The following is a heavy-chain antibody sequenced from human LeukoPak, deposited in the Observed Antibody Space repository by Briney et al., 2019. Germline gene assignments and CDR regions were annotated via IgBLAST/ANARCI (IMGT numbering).Heavy chain of an antibody. CDR2: IYSGGST. Sequence: GGSLRLSCAASEFTVSSNYMSWVRQAPGKGLEWVSVIYSGGSTYYADSVKGRFTISRDNSKNTLYLQMNSLRAEDTAVYYCAKDGLYCSSTSCYQDYYFDYWGQGTLVTVSS. CDR3: AKDGLYCSSTSCYQDYYFDY. V-gene: IGHV3-66*02. D-gene: IGHD2-2*01. J-gene: IGHJ4*02. CDR1: EFTVSSNY.